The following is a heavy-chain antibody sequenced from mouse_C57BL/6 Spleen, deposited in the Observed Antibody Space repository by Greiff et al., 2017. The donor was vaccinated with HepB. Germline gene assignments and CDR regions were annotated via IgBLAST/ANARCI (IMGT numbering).Heavy chain of an antibody. V-gene: IGHV5-4*01. J-gene: IGHJ3*01. CDR3: ARDRTGSSSWFAY. D-gene: IGHD1-1*01. Sequence: EVKLVESGGGLVKPGGSLKLSCAASGFTFSSYAMSWVRQTPEKRLEWVATISDGGSYTYYPDNVKGRFTISRDNAKNNLYLQMSHLKSEDTAMYYFARDRTGSSSWFAYWGQGTLVTVSA. CDR2: ISDGGSYT. CDR1: GFTFSSYA.